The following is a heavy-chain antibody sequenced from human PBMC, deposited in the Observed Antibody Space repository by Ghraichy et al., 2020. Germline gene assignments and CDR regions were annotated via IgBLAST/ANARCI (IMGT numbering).Heavy chain of an antibody. D-gene: IGHD3-22*01. CDR1: GFTFINYG. J-gene: IGHJ4*02. CDR3: AKVYFYDTSDYWPPPVFDY. Sequence: GGSLRLSCAASGFTFINYGMTWVRQAPGKGLEWVSFISGSGGRAVYADSVKGRFTISRDTSKNPLYLQMNSLRTEDTAVYYCAKVYFYDTSDYWPPPVFDYWGQGTLVTVSS. CDR2: ISGSGGRA. V-gene: IGHV3-23*01.